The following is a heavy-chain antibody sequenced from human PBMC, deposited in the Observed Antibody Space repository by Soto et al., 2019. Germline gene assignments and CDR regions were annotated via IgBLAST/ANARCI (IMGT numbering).Heavy chain of an antibody. CDR3: ARQGITIFEGYYYMDV. D-gene: IGHD3-3*01. CDR2: IYYSGST. J-gene: IGHJ6*03. Sequence: PSETLSLTCTVSGGSISSGGYYWSWIRQHPGKGLEWIGYIYYSGSTYYNPSLKSRVTISVDTSKNQFSLKLSSVTAADTAVYYCARQGITIFEGYYYMDVWGKGTTVTVSS. CDR1: GGSISSGGYY. V-gene: IGHV4-31*03.